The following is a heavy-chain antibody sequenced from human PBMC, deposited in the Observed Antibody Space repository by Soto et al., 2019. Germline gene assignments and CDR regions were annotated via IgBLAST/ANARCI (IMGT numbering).Heavy chain of an antibody. D-gene: IGHD1-1*01. CDR1: GGSISSGGYY. CDR3: ARWPQLEPRFDY. J-gene: IGHJ4*02. V-gene: IGHV4-31*03. CDR2: IYYSGST. Sequence: QVQLQESGPGLVKPSQTLSLTCTVSGGSISSGGYYWSWIRQHPGKGLEWIGYIYYSGSTIYNPSLTRRVTISVDTSKNQFSLKLSSVTAADTAVYYCARWPQLEPRFDYWGQGTLVTVSS.